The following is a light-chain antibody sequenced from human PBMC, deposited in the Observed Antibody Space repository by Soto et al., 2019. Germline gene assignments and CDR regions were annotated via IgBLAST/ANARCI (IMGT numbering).Light chain of an antibody. CDR1: QTVRNNY. V-gene: IGKV3-20*01. CDR2: DAS. CDR3: QQFSSYPLT. J-gene: IGKJ4*01. Sequence: EFVLTQSPGTLSLSPGERATLSCRASQTVRNNYLAWYQQKPGQAPRLLIYDASSRGTGIPDRFSGGGSGTDFPLTISRLEPEDFAVYYCQQFSSYPLTFGGGTKVEIK.